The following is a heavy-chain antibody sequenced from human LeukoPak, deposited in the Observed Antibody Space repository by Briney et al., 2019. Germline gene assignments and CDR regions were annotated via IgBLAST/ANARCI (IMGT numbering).Heavy chain of an antibody. CDR3: ASSSYYYAGSTYDDY. CDR2: INHSGST. V-gene: IGHV4-34*01. CDR1: GGSFSGYY. D-gene: IGHD3-22*01. J-gene: IGHJ4*02. Sequence: SETLSLTCAVYGGSFSGYYWSWIRQPPGKGLEWIGEINHSGSTNYNPSLKSRVTISVDTSKNQFSLKLSSVTAADTAVYYCASSSYYYAGSTYDDYWGQGTLVTVSS.